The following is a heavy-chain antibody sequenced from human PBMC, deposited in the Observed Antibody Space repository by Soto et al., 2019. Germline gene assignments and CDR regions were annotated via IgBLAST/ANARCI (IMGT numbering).Heavy chain of an antibody. D-gene: IGHD2-15*01. J-gene: IGHJ3*02. CDR2: IYYSGST. Sequence: SETLSLTCTVSGGSISSNPYYWAWIRQPPGKGLEWIGTIYYSGSTSYNPSLKSRVTISVDTSKNQFSLNLNSVSVADTAVYYCARQLGCGGGSCSDDGFDSWGQGTMVTVSS. CDR1: GGSISSNPYY. V-gene: IGHV4-39*01. CDR3: ARQLGCGGGSCSDDGFDS.